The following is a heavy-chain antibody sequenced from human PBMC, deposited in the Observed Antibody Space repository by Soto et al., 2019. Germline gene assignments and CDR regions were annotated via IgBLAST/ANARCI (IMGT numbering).Heavy chain of an antibody. Sequence: ASVQVSCKASGYTFTDYSLQWVRQAPGQRLEWMGWINPASGKTKYSQKFQGRVTITRDTSASTAYMELSSLTSEDTALYYCARDLWLGESFRYYFDYWAQGTLVTVSS. CDR1: GYTFTDYS. D-gene: IGHD3-10*01. CDR2: INPASGKT. V-gene: IGHV1-3*01. CDR3: ARDLWLGESFRYYFDY. J-gene: IGHJ4*01.